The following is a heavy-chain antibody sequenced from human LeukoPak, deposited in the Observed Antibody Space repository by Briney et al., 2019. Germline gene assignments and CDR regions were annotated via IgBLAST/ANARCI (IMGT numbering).Heavy chain of an antibody. CDR2: IIPILGIA. CDR3: ARDRLGSSSSWYKDAFDI. D-gene: IGHD6-13*01. V-gene: IGHV1-69*04. Sequence: GASVKVPCKASGGTFSSYAISWVRQAPGQGLEWMGRIIPILGIANYAQKLQGRVTMTTDTSTSTAYMELRSLRSDDTAVYYCARDRLGSSSSWYKDAFDIWGQGTMVTVSS. CDR1: GGTFSSYA. J-gene: IGHJ3*02.